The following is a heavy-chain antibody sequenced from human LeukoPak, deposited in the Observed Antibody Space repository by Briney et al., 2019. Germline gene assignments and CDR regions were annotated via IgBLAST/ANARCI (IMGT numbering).Heavy chain of an antibody. CDR2: IIPIFGTA. CDR1: GGTFSSYA. Sequence: ASVKVSCKASGGTFSSYAISWVRQAPGQGLEWMGGIIPIFGTANYAQKFQGRVTITRDTSASTAYMELSSLRSEDMAVYYCARAARPSGSYYYWFDPWGQGTLVTVSS. J-gene: IGHJ5*02. CDR3: ARAARPSGSYYYWFDP. V-gene: IGHV1-69*05. D-gene: IGHD3-10*01.